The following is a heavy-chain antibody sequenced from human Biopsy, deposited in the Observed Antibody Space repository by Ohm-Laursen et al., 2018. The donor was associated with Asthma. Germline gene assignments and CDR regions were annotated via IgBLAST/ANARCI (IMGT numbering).Heavy chain of an antibody. J-gene: IGHJ4*02. Sequence: SLRLSCAASGFAFSQYGMHWVRQAPGQGLEWVAVISYDGRTTYYAGSVEGRLTISRDNAKNTLSLQMNSLSAADTAVYYCAREGVAGTHIEDWGQGTLVTVSS. CDR2: ISYDGRTT. CDR3: AREGVAGTHIED. D-gene: IGHD6-19*01. CDR1: GFAFSQYG. V-gene: IGHV3-30*03.